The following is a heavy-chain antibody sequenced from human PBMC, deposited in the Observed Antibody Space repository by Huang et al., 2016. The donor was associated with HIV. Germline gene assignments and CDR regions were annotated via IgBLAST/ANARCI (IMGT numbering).Heavy chain of an antibody. Sequence: QVQLQESGPGLVKPSQTLSLTCTVSGGLIRSGGYYWSWIRQPPGKGLEWIGNIDYNGRTYYNPSRRSRVSISVDTSKNQFSLKLTSVTAADTAVFFCARSLYDASGSSLNYFDYWGQGTLVTVSS. CDR3: ARSLYDASGSSLNYFDY. CDR2: IDYNGRT. J-gene: IGHJ4*02. V-gene: IGHV4-30-4*08. CDR1: GGLIRSGGYY. D-gene: IGHD3-22*01.